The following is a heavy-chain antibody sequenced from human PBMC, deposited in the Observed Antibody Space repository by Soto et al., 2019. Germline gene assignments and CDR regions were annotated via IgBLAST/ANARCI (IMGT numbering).Heavy chain of an antibody. V-gene: IGHV3-21*01. CDR2: ISSSSSYI. Sequence: GGSLRLSCAASGFTFSSYSMNWVRQAPGKGLEWVSSISSSSSYIYYADSVKGRFTISRDNAKNSLYLQMNSLRAEDTAVYYCARARATALRGYSGYDFLYWGQGTLVTVSS. CDR3: ARARATALRGYSGYDFLY. CDR1: GFTFSSYS. J-gene: IGHJ4*02. D-gene: IGHD5-12*01.